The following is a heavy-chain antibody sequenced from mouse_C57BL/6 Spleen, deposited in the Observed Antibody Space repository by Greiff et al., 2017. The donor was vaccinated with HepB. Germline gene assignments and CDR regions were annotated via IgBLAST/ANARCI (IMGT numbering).Heavy chain of an antibody. CDR2: IHPNSGST. CDR3: ARLGGTTGRAMDY. J-gene: IGHJ4*01. Sequence: QVQLQQPGAELVKPGASVKLSCKASGYTFTSYWMHWVKQRPGQGLEWIGMIHPNSGSTNYNEKFKSKATLTVDKSSSTAYMQLSSLTSEDSAVYYCARLGGTTGRAMDYWGQGTSVTVSS. V-gene: IGHV1-64*01. CDR1: GYTFTSYW. D-gene: IGHD1-1*01.